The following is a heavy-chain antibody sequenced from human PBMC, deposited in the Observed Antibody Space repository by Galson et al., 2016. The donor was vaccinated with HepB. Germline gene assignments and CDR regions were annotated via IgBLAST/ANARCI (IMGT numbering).Heavy chain of an antibody. CDR2: VYFTGSA. V-gene: IGHV4-59*08. CDR3: ARRIMGELDY. D-gene: IGHD3-16*01. Sequence: SETLSLTCTVSGVSLNTYYWSWIRQASGKGLEWIGYVYFTGSAIYSPSLKSRVSISVHTSKNQFSLRLTSVTAADTAYYYCARRIMGELDYWGQGRLVTVSS. J-gene: IGHJ4*02. CDR1: GVSLNTYY.